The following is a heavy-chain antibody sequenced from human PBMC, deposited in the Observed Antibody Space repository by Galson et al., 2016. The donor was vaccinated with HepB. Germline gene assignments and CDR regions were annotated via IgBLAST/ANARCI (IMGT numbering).Heavy chain of an antibody. V-gene: IGHV5-51*01. CDR1: GNNFSKYW. Sequence: QSGAEVKKPGESLQISCKDSGNNFSKYWIGWVRQMPGTGLEWMGIIHPGDSDTRYSPSFQGQVTISVDKAINTAYMQWSSLKASDSGIYYCARRPPVTGRSGHYFDSWGQGTLVTVSS. CDR3: ARRPPVTGRSGHYFDS. D-gene: IGHD4-11*01. J-gene: IGHJ4*02. CDR2: IHPGDSDT.